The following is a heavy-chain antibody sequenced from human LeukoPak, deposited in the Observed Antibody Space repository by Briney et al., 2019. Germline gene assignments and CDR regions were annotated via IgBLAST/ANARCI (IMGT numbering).Heavy chain of an antibody. J-gene: IGHJ4*02. D-gene: IGHD3-10*01. CDR1: GFTFSSYA. V-gene: IGHV3-23*01. CDR3: AKGFAANYYYGSGSYIDY. Sequence: GGSLRLSCAASGFTFSSYAMSWDRQAPGKGLEWVSAISGSGGSTYYADSVKGRFTISRDNSKNTLYLQMNSLRAEDTAVYYCAKGFAANYYYGSGSYIDYWGQGTLVTVSS. CDR2: ISGSGGST.